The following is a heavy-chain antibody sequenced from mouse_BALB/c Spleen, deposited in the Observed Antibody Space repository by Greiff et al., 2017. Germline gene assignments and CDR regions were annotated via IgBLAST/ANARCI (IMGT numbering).Heavy chain of an antibody. D-gene: IGHD1-1*01. CDR2: ISSGSSTI. Sequence: EVKLMESGGGLVQPGGSRKLSCAASGFTFSSFGMHWVRQAPEKGLEWVAYISSGSSTIYYADTVKGRFTISRDNPKNTLFLQMTSLRSEDTAMYYCAREGYGSSYGVDYWGQGTSVTVSS. CDR1: GFTFSSFG. J-gene: IGHJ4*01. V-gene: IGHV5-17*02. CDR3: AREGYGSSYGVDY.